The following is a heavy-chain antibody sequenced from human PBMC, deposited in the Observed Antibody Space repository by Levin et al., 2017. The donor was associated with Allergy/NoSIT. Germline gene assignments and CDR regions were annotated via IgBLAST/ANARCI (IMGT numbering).Heavy chain of an antibody. CDR3: ATGATRGAAGIARMDY. CDR2: ISYDGSNK. J-gene: IGHJ4*02. Sequence: PGGSLRLSCAASGFTFSSYAMHWVRQAPGKGLEWVAVISYDGSNKYYADSVKGRFTISRDNSKNTLYLQMNSLRAEDTAVYYCATGATRGAAGIARMDYWGQGTLVTVSS. D-gene: IGHD6-13*01. CDR1: GFTFSSYA. V-gene: IGHV3-30-3*01.